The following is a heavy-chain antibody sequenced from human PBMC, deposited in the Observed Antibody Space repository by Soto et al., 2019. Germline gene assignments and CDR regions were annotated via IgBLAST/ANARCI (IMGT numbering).Heavy chain of an antibody. J-gene: IGHJ6*02. CDR1: GVSISSYY. CDR2: IHYSGST. CDR3: ARHRGSGNRFYYYYGVDV. Sequence: PSETLSLTCTVSGVSISSYYWSWIRQPPGKGLEWIGNIHYSGSTNYNPPLKSRVTISVDTSKNQFSLMLTSVTAADTAVYYCARHRGSGNRFYYYYGVDVWGQGTTVT. V-gene: IGHV4-59*08. D-gene: IGHD2-15*01.